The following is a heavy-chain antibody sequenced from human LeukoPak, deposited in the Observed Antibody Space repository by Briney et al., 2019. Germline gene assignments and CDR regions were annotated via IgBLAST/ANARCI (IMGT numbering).Heavy chain of an antibody. CDR1: GYTFTGFY. Sequence: ASVKVSCKGSGYTFTGFYIHWVRQAPRQGLEWMGWINPNSGDTKYAQKFQGRVTMTRDTSISTVYVEVNSLRPDDTAVYYCARAYYGSSGFQTWDYWGQGTLVTVSS. CDR3: ARAYYGSSGFQTWDY. V-gene: IGHV1-2*02. J-gene: IGHJ4*02. CDR2: INPNSGDT. D-gene: IGHD3-22*01.